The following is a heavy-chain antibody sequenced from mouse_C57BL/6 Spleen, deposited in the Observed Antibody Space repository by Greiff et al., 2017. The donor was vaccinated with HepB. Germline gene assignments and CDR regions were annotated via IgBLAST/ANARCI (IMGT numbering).Heavy chain of an antibody. CDR2: IDPEDGET. Sequence: EVNVVESGAELVKPGASVKLSCTASGFNIKDYYMHWVKQRTEQGLEWIGRIDPEDGETKYAPKFQGKATITADTSSNTAYLQLSSLTSEDTAVYYCARSYGSSSFAYWGQGTLVTVSA. CDR1: GFNIKDYY. CDR3: ARSYGSSSFAY. V-gene: IGHV14-2*01. D-gene: IGHD1-1*01. J-gene: IGHJ3*01.